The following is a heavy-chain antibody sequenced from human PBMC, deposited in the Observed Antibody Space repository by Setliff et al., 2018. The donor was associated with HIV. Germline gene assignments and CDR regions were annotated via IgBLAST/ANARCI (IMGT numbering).Heavy chain of an antibody. J-gene: IGHJ4*02. Sequence: PSETLSLTCTVSGGSISIYYWSWIRQPPGKGLEWIGYIYYSGSTNYNPSLKSRITISVDTSKNQFSLKLSSVTAADTAVYYCAREATYYYDGSGYYYFDYWGRGTLVTVSS. V-gene: IGHV4-59*01. D-gene: IGHD3-22*01. CDR2: IYYSGST. CDR3: AREATYYYDGSGYYYFDY. CDR1: GGSISIYY.